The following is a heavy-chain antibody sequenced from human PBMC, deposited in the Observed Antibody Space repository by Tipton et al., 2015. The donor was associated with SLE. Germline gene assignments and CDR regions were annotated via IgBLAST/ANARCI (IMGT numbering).Heavy chain of an antibody. D-gene: IGHD2-15*01. V-gene: IGHV3-21*01. Sequence: GSLRLSCAASGFTFSSYSMNWVRQAPGKGLEWVSSISSSSSYIYYADSVKGRFTISRDNAKNSLYLQMNSLRAEDTAVYYCAREGLVVVVAADGMDVWGQGTTVTVSS. CDR3: AREGLVVVVAADGMDV. J-gene: IGHJ6*02. CDR1: GFTFSSYS. CDR2: ISSSSSYI.